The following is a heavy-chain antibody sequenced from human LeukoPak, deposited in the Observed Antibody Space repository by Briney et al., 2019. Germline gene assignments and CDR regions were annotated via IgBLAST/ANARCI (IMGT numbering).Heavy chain of an antibody. CDR2: ISGSGGGT. J-gene: IGHJ4*02. CDR3: AKDLGRYRNNYFDY. Sequence: GGSLRLSCAASGFTFSSYAMSWVRQAPEKGLEWVSTISGSGGGTYYADSVKGRFTISRDDSKNTLYLQMNRLRAEDTAVYYCAKDLGRYRNNYFDYWGQGTLVTVSS. CDR1: GFTFSSYA. D-gene: IGHD1-26*01. V-gene: IGHV3-23*01.